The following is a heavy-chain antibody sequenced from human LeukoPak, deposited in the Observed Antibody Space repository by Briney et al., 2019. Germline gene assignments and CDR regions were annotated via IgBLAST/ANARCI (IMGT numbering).Heavy chain of an antibody. CDR1: GYTFTSYY. J-gene: IGHJ5*02. CDR3: ARDNSVGDTAWWFDP. V-gene: IGHV1-46*01. Sequence: ASVKVSCKASGYTFTSYYMHWVRQAPGQGLEWMGLINPSGSSTSYAQKFQGRLSLTRDMSTSTDYMELSSLRCEDTAVYYCARDNSVGDTAWWFDPWGQGTLVSVSS. CDR2: INPSGSST. D-gene: IGHD1-26*01.